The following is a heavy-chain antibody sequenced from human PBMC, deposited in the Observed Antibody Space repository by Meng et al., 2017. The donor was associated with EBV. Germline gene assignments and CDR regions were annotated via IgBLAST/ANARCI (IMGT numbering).Heavy chain of an antibody. J-gene: IGHJ4*02. D-gene: IGHD1-26*01. CDR3: NSGSHSPLDS. Sequence: EWLMLDVGGGWVRPGGSLRLSCAASGFRFSNYAMGWVRQAPGKGLEWVSGISATSVDTYYADSVKGRFAISRDNSKNTVTLHMNILRAEDTAIYYCNSGSHSPLDSWGQGTLVTVSS. CDR1: GFRFSNYA. V-gene: IGHV3-23*01. CDR2: ISATSVDT.